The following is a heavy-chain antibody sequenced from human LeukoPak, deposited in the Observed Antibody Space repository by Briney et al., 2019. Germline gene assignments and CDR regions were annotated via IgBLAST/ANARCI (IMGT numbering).Heavy chain of an antibody. V-gene: IGHV4-34*01. CDR1: GGSFSGYY. J-gene: IGHJ4*02. CDR3: ARGASLYDYVWGRYRSNSYYFDY. CDR2: INHSGST. Sequence: SETLSLTCAVYGGSFSGYYWSWIRQPPGKGLEWIGEINHSGSTNYNPSLKSRVTISVDTSKNQFSLKLSSVTAADTAVYYCARGASLYDYVWGRYRSNSYYFDYWGQGTLVTVSS. D-gene: IGHD3-16*02.